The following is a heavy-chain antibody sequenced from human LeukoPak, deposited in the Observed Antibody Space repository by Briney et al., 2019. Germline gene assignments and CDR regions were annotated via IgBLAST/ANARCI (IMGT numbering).Heavy chain of an antibody. CDR2: ISHSGSP. Sequence: SETLSLTCTVSGYSISSGHYWGWIRQPPGKGLEWIGSISHSGSPYYNPSLKSRVTISLHTSKNQFSLKLSSVTAADTAVYYCARDPSYDSSALGCWFDPWGQGTLVTVSS. CDR1: GYSISSGHY. J-gene: IGHJ5*02. D-gene: IGHD3-22*01. V-gene: IGHV4-38-2*02. CDR3: ARDPSYDSSALGCWFDP.